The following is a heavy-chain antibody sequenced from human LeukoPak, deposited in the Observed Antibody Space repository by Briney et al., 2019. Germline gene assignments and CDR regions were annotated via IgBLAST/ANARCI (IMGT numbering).Heavy chain of an antibody. J-gene: IGHJ4*02. CDR1: GFTFSSYS. CDR2: ISSSSSYI. V-gene: IGHV3-21*01. Sequence: GGSLRLSCAASGFTFSSYSMNWVRQAPGKGLEWVSSISSSSSYIYYADSVKGRFTISRDNAKNSLYLQMNSLRAEDTAVYYCARGPQGYCSGGSCYFDYWGQGTLVTVSS. D-gene: IGHD2-15*01. CDR3: ARGPQGYCSGGSCYFDY.